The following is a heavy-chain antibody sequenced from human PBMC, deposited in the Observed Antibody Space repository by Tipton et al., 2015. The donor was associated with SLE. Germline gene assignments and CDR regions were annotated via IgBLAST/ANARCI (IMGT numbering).Heavy chain of an antibody. CDR3: ARGGAEGLWFRESSVAFDI. V-gene: IGHV4-59*01. J-gene: IGHJ3*02. CDR1: GGSISSYY. CDR2: IYYSGST. D-gene: IGHD3-10*01. Sequence: TLSLTCTVSGGSISSYYWGWIRQPPGKGLEWIGYIYYSGSTNYNPSLKSRVTISVDTSKNQFSLKLSSVTAADTAVYYCARGGAEGLWFRESSVAFDIWGQGTMVTVSS.